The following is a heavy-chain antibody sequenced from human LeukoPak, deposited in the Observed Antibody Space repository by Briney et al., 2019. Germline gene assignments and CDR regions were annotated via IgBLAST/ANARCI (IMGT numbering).Heavy chain of an antibody. D-gene: IGHD3-10*01. J-gene: IGHJ6*03. CDR2: IKQDGSEK. CDR1: GFTFSSYW. CDR3: ARVANYYGSGSYYNTYYYYMDV. Sequence: PGGSLRLSCAASGFTFSSYWMSWVRQAPGKGLEWVANIKQDGSEKYYVDSVKGRFTISRDNAKNSLYLQMNSLRAEDTAVYYCARVANYYGSGSYYNTYYYYMDVWGKGTTVTVSS. V-gene: IGHV3-7*01.